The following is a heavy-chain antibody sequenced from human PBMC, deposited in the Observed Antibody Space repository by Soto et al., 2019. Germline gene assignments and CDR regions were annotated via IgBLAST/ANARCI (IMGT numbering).Heavy chain of an antibody. CDR1: GGSIRSSSYY. D-gene: IGHD3-16*02. V-gene: IGHV4-39*01. CDR3: AISVVSSYYYYYTVF. Sequence: SETLSLTCTVSGGSIRSSSYYWGWIRQPPGKGLEWIGSIYYSGSTYYNPSLKSRVTISVGTSKNQFSLKLSSVTAADTAVYYCAISVVSSYYYYYTVFWGKATTVTVSS. CDR2: IYYSGST. J-gene: IGHJ6*03.